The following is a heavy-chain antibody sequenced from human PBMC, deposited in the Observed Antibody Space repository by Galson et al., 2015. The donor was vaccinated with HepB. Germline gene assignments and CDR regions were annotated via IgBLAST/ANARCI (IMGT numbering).Heavy chain of an antibody. D-gene: IGHD6-13*01. Sequence: PALVKPTQTLTLTCTFSGFSLSTTGVGVGWIRQPPGKALEWLALIYWDDDKRYTSSLKNRLTITKDTSKNQGVLSITNMDPVDTATYYCAHRPGYSSRWDQGAWDWFDSWGQGTLVTVSS. CDR1: GFSLSTTGVG. J-gene: IGHJ5*01. V-gene: IGHV2-5*02. CDR2: IYWDDDK. CDR3: AHRPGYSSRWDQGAWDWFDS.